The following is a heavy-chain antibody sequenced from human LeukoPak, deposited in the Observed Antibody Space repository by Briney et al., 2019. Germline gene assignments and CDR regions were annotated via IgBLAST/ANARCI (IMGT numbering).Heavy chain of an antibody. CDR2: MNPNSGNT. Sequence: ASVKDSCKASGYTFTSYDINWVRQATGQGLEWMGWMNPNSGNTGYAQKFQGRVTMTRNTSISTAYMELSSLRSENTAVYYCAGVLRGIRMRYSGHDYWGQGTLVTVSS. V-gene: IGHV1-8*01. D-gene: IGHD1-26*01. J-gene: IGHJ4*02. CDR1: GYTFTSYD. CDR3: AGVLRGIRMRYSGHDY.